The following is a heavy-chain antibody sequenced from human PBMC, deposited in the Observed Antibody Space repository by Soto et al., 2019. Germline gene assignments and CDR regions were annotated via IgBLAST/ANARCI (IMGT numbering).Heavy chain of an antibody. Sequence: EVQLVESGGGLVKPGGSLRLSCAASGFTFSSYSMNWVRQAPGKGLEWVLFISSSSTYIYHADSVKGRFTISRDNAKNSLYLQMNSLRVEDTAVYYCARDRYGGRTPGGSDYWGQGTLVTVSS. V-gene: IGHV3-21*01. CDR3: ARDRYGGRTPGGSDY. CDR2: ISSSSTYI. D-gene: IGHD4-17*01. J-gene: IGHJ4*02. CDR1: GFTFSSYS.